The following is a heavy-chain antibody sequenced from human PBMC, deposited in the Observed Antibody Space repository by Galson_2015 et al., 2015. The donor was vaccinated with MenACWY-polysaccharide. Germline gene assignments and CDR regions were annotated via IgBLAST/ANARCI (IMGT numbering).Heavy chain of an antibody. J-gene: IGHJ4*02. V-gene: IGHV3-33*01. Sequence: SLRLSCAASGFTFRSYGMQWVRQAPGKGLEWVTTIWYDGSNKYYADSVKGRFTISRDNSKNTLYLQMNSLRAEDTAVYYCATARGCGGDCYYFDYWGQGTLIAVSS. CDR1: GFTFRSYG. CDR3: ATARGCGGDCYYFDY. D-gene: IGHD2-21*02. CDR2: IWYDGSNK.